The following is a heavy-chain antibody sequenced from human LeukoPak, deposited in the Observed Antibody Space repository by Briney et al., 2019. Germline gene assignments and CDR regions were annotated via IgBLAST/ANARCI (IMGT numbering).Heavy chain of an antibody. CDR3: ARDPRNVGLAP. J-gene: IGHJ5*02. Sequence: PGGSLRFSCVASGFILSGYWMYWVRQAPGKGLMYISRNNGDGSTTNYADVVKGRFTMSRDNVKNTLYLQMNSLRVEDTAVYYCARDPRNVGLAPWGQGTLVTVSS. CDR1: GFILSGYW. CDR2: NNGDGSTT. V-gene: IGHV3-74*01. D-gene: IGHD2-15*01.